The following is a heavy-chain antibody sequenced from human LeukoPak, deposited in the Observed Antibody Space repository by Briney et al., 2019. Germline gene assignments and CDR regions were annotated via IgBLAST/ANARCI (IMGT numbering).Heavy chain of an antibody. CDR3: ARDLMRHCTNGLCSDLIADLNDY. CDR1: GYTFTNYG. D-gene: IGHD2-8*01. V-gene: IGHV1-18*01. Sequence: AAVKVSCKASGYTFTNYGFSWVRQPPAQGLEWMGWISGYNGHPNYAEKLQDRVTMTTDTSTSTAYMELRSLRSEDTAVYYCARDLMRHCTNGLCSDLIADLNDY. J-gene: IGHJ4*01. CDR2: ISGYNGHP.